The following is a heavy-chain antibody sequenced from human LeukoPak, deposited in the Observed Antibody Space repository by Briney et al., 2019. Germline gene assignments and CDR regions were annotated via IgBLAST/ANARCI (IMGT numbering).Heavy chain of an antibody. D-gene: IGHD3-3*01. CDR2: ISYDGSNK. Sequence: PGGSLRLSCAASGFIFSSYAMHWVRQAPGKGLEWVAVISYDGSNKYYADSLKGRFTISRDNSKNTLYLQMNSLRAEDTAVYYCASSYDFWSGYPYWGQGTLVTVSS. CDR3: ASSYDFWSGYPY. CDR1: GFIFSSYA. V-gene: IGHV3-30-3*01. J-gene: IGHJ4*02.